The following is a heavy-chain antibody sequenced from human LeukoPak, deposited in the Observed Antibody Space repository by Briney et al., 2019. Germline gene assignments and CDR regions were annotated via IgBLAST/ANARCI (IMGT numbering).Heavy chain of an antibody. D-gene: IGHD3-22*01. CDR1: GYTFTSYG. CDR2: ISAYNGNT. J-gene: IGHJ4*02. Sequence: ASVKVSCKASGYTFTSYGISCVRQAPGQGLEWMGWISAYNGNTNYAQKLQGTVTMTTDTSTNTAYMELRSLRSDDTAVYYCARDYYDSSGYYRGGDYFDYWGQGTLVTVSS. V-gene: IGHV1-18*01. CDR3: ARDYYDSSGYYRGGDYFDY.